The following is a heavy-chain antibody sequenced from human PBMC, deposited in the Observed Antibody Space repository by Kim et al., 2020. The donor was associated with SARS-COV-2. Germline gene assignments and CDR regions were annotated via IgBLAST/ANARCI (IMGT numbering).Heavy chain of an antibody. CDR3: ARESRDGYNPNFDY. J-gene: IGHJ4*02. CDR1: GFTFSSYA. D-gene: IGHD5-12*01. Sequence: GGSLRLSCAASGFTFSSYAMHWVRQAPGKGLEWVAVISYDGSNKYYADSVKGRFTISRDNSKNTLYLQMNSLRAEDTAVYYCARESRDGYNPNFDYWGQG. CDR2: ISYDGSNK. V-gene: IGHV3-30-3*01.